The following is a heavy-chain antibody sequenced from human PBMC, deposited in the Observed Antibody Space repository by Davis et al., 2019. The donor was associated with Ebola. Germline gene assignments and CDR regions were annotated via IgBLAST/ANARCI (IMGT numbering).Heavy chain of an antibody. D-gene: IGHD4-17*01. CDR1: GFTFSSYG. CDR2: ISYDGS. CDR3: ARGLSPTTETTDFDY. Sequence: PGGSLRLSCVASGFTFSSYGMHWVRQAPGKGLDWVAVISYDGSNYADSVKGRFAISRDNSKNTLYLQMNSLRSEDTAVYYCARGLSPTTETTDFDYWGQGTLVTVSS. V-gene: IGHV3-30*03. J-gene: IGHJ4*02.